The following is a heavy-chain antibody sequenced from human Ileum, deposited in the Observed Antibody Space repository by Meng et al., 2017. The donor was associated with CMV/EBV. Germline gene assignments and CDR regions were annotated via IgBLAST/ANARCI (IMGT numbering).Heavy chain of an antibody. D-gene: IGHD2-21*02. CDR1: GYTCTNWD. V-gene: IGHV1-8*03. Sequence: KASGYTCTNWDRVWGRQAPGQGLEWMVWMNPNTGNTDYAQKCQNRVTFTGDSSIGTAYMELSSMRSEDTAMYYRAREDDFGGHSPYWGQGTLVTVSS. CDR2: MNPNTGNT. CDR3: AREDDFGGHSPY. J-gene: IGHJ4*02.